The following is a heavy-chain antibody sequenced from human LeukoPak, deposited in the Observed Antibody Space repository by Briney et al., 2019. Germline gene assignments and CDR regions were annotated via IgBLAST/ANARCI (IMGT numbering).Heavy chain of an antibody. V-gene: IGHV5-51*01. CDR1: GYSFSTYW. Sequence: KLGESLKISWQGSGYSFSTYWIGWVRQMPGKGLGWMGIIYPGESDTRYSPSFQGQVTISADNSISTAYPQWSSLNGSDTDMYYCARRHSSLPLDYWGQGTLVAVSS. D-gene: IGHD3-22*01. CDR2: IYPGESDT. CDR3: ARRHSSLPLDY. J-gene: IGHJ4*02.